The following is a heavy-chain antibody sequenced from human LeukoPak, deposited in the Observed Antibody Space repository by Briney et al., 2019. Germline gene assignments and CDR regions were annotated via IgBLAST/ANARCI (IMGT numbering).Heavy chain of an antibody. V-gene: IGHV3-30-3*01. J-gene: IGHJ4*02. CDR1: GFTFSSYA. Sequence: GGSLRLSCAASGFTFSSYAMHWVRQAPGKGLEWVAVISYDGSNKYYADSVKGRFTISRDNSKNTLYLQMNSLRAEDTAVYYCARYTIPYYDSSGPFDYWGQGTLVTDSS. D-gene: IGHD3-22*01. CDR2: ISYDGSNK. CDR3: ARYTIPYYDSSGPFDY.